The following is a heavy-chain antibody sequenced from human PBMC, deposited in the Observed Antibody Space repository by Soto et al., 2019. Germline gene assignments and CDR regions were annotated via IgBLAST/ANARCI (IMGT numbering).Heavy chain of an antibody. J-gene: IGHJ3*02. CDR2: IYYSGST. V-gene: IGHV4-30-4*08. CDR3: ARATYSGYDTAAFDI. D-gene: IGHD5-12*01. Sequence: SETLSLTCTVSGASIISSAYWGWIRQPPGKGLEWIGYIYYSGSTYYNPSLKSRVTISVDTSKNQFSLKLSSVTAADTAVYYCARATYSGYDTAAFDIWGQGTMVTVSS. CDR1: GASIISSAY.